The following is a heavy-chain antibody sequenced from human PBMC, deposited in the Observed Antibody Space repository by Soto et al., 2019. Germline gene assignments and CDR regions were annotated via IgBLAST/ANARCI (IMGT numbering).Heavy chain of an antibody. CDR2: IGAYNGNT. J-gene: IGHJ4*02. CDR3: ARVGSLQLWLLGY. V-gene: IGHV1-18*01. D-gene: IGHD5-18*01. Sequence: GAAIKDCCRSSGYTFTSYGISWVRQAPGQWLEWMGWIGAYNGNTNYAQKLQGRVTMTTDTSTSTAYMELRSLRSDDTAVYYCARVGSLQLWLLGYWGQGNLVTVSS. CDR1: GYTFTSYG.